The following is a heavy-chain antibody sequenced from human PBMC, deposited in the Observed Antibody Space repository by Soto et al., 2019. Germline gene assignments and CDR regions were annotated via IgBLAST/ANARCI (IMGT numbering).Heavy chain of an antibody. CDR2: ISNYNGKT. J-gene: IGHJ6*04. D-gene: IGHD3-9*01. CDR3: RRFKNYDILTGSSQSIDV. CDR1: GYTFTNYG. Sequence: ASVKVSCKASGYTFTNYGITWVRQAPGQGLEWMGWISNYNGKTNYAQILQGRVTMTTDTSTRTAYMELTSLRSEDTATYYCRRFKNYDILTGSSQSIDVWGKGTRVTVSS. V-gene: IGHV1-18*01.